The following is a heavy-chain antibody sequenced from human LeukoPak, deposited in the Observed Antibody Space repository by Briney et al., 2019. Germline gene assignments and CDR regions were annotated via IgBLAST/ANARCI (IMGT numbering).Heavy chain of an antibody. J-gene: IGHJ4*02. Sequence: PGGSLRLSCAASGFTFDDYAMHWVRQAPGKGLEWVSGISWNSGSIGYADSVKGRFTIPRDNAKNSLYLQMNSLRAEDMALYYCAKSRFYYDSSGPFDYWGQGTPVTVSS. D-gene: IGHD3-22*01. CDR2: ISWNSGSI. CDR3: AKSRFYYDSSGPFDY. CDR1: GFTFDDYA. V-gene: IGHV3-9*03.